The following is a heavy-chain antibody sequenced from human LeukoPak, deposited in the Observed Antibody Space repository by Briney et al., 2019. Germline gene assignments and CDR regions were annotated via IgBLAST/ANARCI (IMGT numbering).Heavy chain of an antibody. CDR2: IGPSSGDI. Sequence: GGSLRLSCAASGFTFRIYSMNWVRQAPGTGLEWVSSIGPSSGDIHYADSVKGRFTISRDNDKNSLYLQMNSLRAEDTAVNYCARDRGARGRGLAWGQGTQVTVSS. CDR3: ARDRGARGRGLA. V-gene: IGHV3-21*01. D-gene: IGHD3-10*01. CDR1: GFTFRIYS. J-gene: IGHJ5*02.